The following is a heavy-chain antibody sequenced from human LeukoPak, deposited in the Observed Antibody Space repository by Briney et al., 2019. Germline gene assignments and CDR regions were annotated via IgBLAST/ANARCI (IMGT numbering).Heavy chain of an antibody. J-gene: IGHJ5*02. D-gene: IGHD3-22*01. CDR1: GFTFSSYW. CDR3: ARDSVVGLVRGENNWFDP. Sequence: PGGSLRLSCAASGFTFSSYWMSWLRQAPGKGREGVANIKQDGSEKYYVDSVKGRFTISRDNAKNSLYLQMNSLRAEDTAVYYCARDSVVGLVRGENNWFDPWGQGTLVTVSS. V-gene: IGHV3-7*01. CDR2: IKQDGSEK.